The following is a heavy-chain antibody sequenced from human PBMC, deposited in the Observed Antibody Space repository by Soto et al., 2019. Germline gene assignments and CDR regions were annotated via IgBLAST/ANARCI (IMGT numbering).Heavy chain of an antibody. CDR1: GFTFSSSA. CDR2: VSANGQGI. D-gene: IGHD3-10*01. CDR3: AKDRHYPRDYFHY. V-gene: IGHV3-23*01. J-gene: IGHJ4*02. Sequence: HPGGSLRLSCAASGFTFSSSAISWVRQAPGKGLEWVSAVSANGQGIYYADSVRGRFTISRDNSKNTVFLHMDSLSAEDTAVYYCAKDRHYPRDYFHYWGQGTRVTVSS.